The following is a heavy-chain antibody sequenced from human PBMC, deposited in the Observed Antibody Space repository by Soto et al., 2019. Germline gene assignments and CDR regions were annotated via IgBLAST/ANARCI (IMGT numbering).Heavy chain of an antibody. Sequence: QVQLVESGGGVVQPGRSLRLSCAASGFTFSSYGMHWVRQAPGKGLEWVAVIWYDGSNKYYADSVKGRFTISRDNSKNTLYLQMTSLRAEDTAVYYCARGESLWFGETRLISSEYFQHWGQGTQVPVSS. CDR1: GFTFSSYG. CDR2: IWYDGSNK. D-gene: IGHD3-10*01. CDR3: ARGESLWFGETRLISSEYFQH. J-gene: IGHJ1*01. V-gene: IGHV3-33*01.